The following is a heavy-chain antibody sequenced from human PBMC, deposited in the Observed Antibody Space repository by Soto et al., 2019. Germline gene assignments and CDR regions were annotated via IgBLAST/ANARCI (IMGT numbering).Heavy chain of an antibody. CDR2: IRAYNGNT. Sequence: QVQLVQSGAEVKKPGASVKVSCTASGYTFTRYGISWVRQAPGQGLEWMGWIRAYNGNTNYAQKLQGRVTMTTDTSTSTADRELRSLRSDDTAVYYCARDLPTMDVWGQGTTVTVSS. CDR1: GYTFTRYG. V-gene: IGHV1-18*01. CDR3: ARDLPTMDV. J-gene: IGHJ6*02.